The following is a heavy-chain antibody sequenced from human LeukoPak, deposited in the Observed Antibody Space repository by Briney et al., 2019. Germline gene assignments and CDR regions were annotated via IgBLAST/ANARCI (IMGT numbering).Heavy chain of an antibody. CDR3: ARSPGYDYVWGSYPIDY. CDR1: GGSISSSRYY. CDR2: IYYSGST. V-gene: IGHV4-39*01. Sequence: SETLSLTCTVSGGSISSSRYYWGWIRQPPGKGLEWIGSIYYSGSTYYHPSLKSRVTISVYTSKNQFSLTLSSVTAADTAVYYCARSPGYDYVWGSYPIDYWGQGTLVTVSS. J-gene: IGHJ4*02. D-gene: IGHD3-16*02.